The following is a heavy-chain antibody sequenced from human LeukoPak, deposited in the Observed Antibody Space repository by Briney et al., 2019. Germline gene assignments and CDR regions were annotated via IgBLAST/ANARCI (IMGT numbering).Heavy chain of an antibody. V-gene: IGHV4-59*08. CDR3: ARLYSSARYSLDY. Sequence: PSETLSLSCSVSGDSIRSYYWSWIRQPPGKSLEWIGHMYYTGTTNYSPSLSSRVSISVDTSKNQFSLRLSSVTAADTAVYYCARLYSSARYSLDYWGHGILVTVSS. CDR1: GDSIRSYY. CDR2: MYYTGTT. D-gene: IGHD6-19*01. J-gene: IGHJ4*01.